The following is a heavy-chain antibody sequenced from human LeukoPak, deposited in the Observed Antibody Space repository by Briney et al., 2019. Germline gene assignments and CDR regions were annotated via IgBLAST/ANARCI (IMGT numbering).Heavy chain of an antibody. V-gene: IGHV4-59*01. J-gene: IGHJ4*02. CDR2: IYYSGST. CDR3: ARDKDSSGWYDY. CDR1: GGSICSYY. D-gene: IGHD6-19*01. Sequence: KPSETLSLTCTVSGGSICSYYWSWIRQPPGKGLEWIGYIYYSGSTNYNPSLKSRVTISVDTSKNQFSLKLSSVTAADTAVYYCARDKDSSGWYDYWGQGTLVTVSS.